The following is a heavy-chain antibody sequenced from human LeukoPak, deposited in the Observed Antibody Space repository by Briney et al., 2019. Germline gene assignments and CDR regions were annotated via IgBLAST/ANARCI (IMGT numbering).Heavy chain of an antibody. D-gene: IGHD6-19*01. CDR1: GFTFGSYA. Sequence: PGGSLRLSCAASGFTFGSYAMSWVRQAPGKGLEWVSAISGSGGSTYYADSVKGRFTISRDNSKNTLYLQMNSLRAEDTAVYYCAKLGGYSSGWYDYWGQGTLVTVSS. CDR2: ISGSGGST. V-gene: IGHV3-23*01. J-gene: IGHJ4*02. CDR3: AKLGGYSSGWYDY.